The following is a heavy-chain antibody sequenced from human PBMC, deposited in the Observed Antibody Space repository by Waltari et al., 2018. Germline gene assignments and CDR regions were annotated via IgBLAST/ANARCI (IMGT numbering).Heavy chain of an antibody. CDR2: IYYSGST. CDR1: GGPVRSGSYY. CDR3: ARGIAARPVWYFDL. Sequence: QVQLQESGPGLVKPSETLSLTCPVSGGPVRSGSYYWSWVRQPPGKGLEWIGYIYYSGSTNYNPSLKSRVTISVDTSKNQFSLKLSSVTAADTAVYYCARGIAARPVWYFDLWGRGTLVTVSS. J-gene: IGHJ2*01. V-gene: IGHV4-61*01. D-gene: IGHD6-6*01.